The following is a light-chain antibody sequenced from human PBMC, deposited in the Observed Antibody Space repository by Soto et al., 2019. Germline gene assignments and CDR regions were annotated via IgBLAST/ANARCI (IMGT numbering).Light chain of an antibody. V-gene: IGLV2-14*01. CDR1: SSDVGGYNY. CDR3: SSYTSLSTLV. CDR2: EVS. Sequence: QSVLTQPDSVSGSPGQSITISCTGTSSDVGGYNYVSWYQQHPGKAPKLMIYEVSYRPSGVSNRFSGSKSGNTASLTISGLHAEDEADYYCSSYTSLSTLVFGTGTKVTVL. J-gene: IGLJ1*01.